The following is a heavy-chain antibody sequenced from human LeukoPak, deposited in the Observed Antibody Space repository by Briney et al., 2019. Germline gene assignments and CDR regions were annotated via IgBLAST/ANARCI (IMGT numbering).Heavy chain of an antibody. J-gene: IGHJ4*02. Sequence: GGSLRLSCEASGFAFNNYWMHWVRQAPGKGLVWVSRIRTDGLETSYADSVKGRFTVSRDNSKNTLYLQMNSLRAEDTAVYYCAKASRGEDIVVVPAAYPFDYWGQGTLVTVSS. CDR2: IRTDGLET. D-gene: IGHD2-2*01. V-gene: IGHV3-74*01. CDR1: GFAFNNYW. CDR3: AKASRGEDIVVVPAAYPFDY.